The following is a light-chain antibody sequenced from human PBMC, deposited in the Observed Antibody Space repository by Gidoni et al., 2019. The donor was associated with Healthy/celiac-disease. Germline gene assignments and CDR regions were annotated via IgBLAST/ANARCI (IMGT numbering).Light chain of an antibody. J-gene: IGKJ2*01. CDR2: DAS. CDR3: QQRSNWPPMYT. Sequence: EIVLTQSPATLSLSPGERATLSCRASQSVSSYLAWYPPNPGQAPRLLIYDASNRATGIPARFSGSGSGTDFTLTISSLEPEDFAVYYCQQRSNWPPMYTFGQGTKLEIK. CDR1: QSVSSY. V-gene: IGKV3-11*01.